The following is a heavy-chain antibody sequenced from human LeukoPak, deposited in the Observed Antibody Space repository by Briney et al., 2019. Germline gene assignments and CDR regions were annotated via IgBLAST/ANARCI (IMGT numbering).Heavy chain of an antibody. CDR3: ARARLRTHPYY. J-gene: IGHJ4*02. CDR2: MNPNSGHT. Sequence: ASVKVSCKASGYTFTSYYMHWVRRAPGQGLEWMGWMNPNSGHTGYAQKFQGRVTMTRNTSISTAYMELRSLRSEDTAVYYCARARLRTHPYYWGQGTLVTVSS. D-gene: IGHD2-2*01. CDR1: GYTFTSYY. V-gene: IGHV1-8*02.